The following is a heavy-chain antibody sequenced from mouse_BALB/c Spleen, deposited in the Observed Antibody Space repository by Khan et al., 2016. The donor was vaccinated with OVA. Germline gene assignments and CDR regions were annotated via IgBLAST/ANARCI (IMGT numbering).Heavy chain of an antibody. Sequence: VQLQESGPGLVAPSQSLSITCTVSGFSLTDYGVSWIRQPPGKGLEWLGVIWGGGITYYNSALKSRLSISKDNSKGQVFLKMNSLQTDDTSMYYCAKHLSLYPYYFDYWGQGTTLTVSS. CDR3: AKHLSLYPYYFDY. CDR2: IWGGGIT. D-gene: IGHD6-1*01. J-gene: IGHJ2*01. V-gene: IGHV2-6-5*01. CDR1: GFSLTDYG.